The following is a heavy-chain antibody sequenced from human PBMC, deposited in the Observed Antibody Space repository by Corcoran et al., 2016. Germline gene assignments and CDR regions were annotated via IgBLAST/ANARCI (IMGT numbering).Heavy chain of an antibody. D-gene: IGHD1-26*01. CDR2: MYYSGST. CDR1: GGSLSSHY. Sequence: QVQLQESGPGLVKPSETLSLTCTVSGGSLSSHYWSWIRQPPGKGLEYIGYMYYSGSTNYNPSPKSRVTISVDTSKNQFSLKLSSVTAADTAVYYCARGVGARAYWYFDLWGRGTLVTVSS. V-gene: IGHV4-59*11. J-gene: IGHJ2*01. CDR3: ARGVGARAYWYFDL.